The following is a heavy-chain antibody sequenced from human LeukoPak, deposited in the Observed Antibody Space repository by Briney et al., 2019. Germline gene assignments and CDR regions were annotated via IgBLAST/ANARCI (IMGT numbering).Heavy chain of an antibody. CDR2: ISSSSSYI. CDR1: GFTFSSYS. V-gene: IGHV3-21*01. CDR3: ARTPGDTYYYGMDV. D-gene: IGHD3-16*01. J-gene: IGHJ6*02. Sequence: PAGSLRLSCAASGFTFSSYSMNWVRQAPGKGLDWVSSISSSSSYIYYADSVKGRFTISRDNSKNTLYLQMNSLRAEDTAVYYCARTPGDTYYYGMDVWGQGTTVTVSS.